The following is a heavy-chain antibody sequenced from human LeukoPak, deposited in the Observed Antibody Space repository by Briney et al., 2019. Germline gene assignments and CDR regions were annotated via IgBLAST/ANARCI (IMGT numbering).Heavy chain of an antibody. Sequence: ASVKVSCKASGYTFTGYYMHWVRQAPGQGLEWMGWINPNSGGTNYAQRFQGWVTMTRDTSISTVYMELSRLRSDDTAVYYCAREGTFGYSSSWYERDQTCFDYWGQGTLVTVSS. D-gene: IGHD6-13*01. J-gene: IGHJ4*02. CDR2: INPNSGGT. CDR3: AREGTFGYSSSWYERDQTCFDY. CDR1: GYTFTGYY. V-gene: IGHV1-2*04.